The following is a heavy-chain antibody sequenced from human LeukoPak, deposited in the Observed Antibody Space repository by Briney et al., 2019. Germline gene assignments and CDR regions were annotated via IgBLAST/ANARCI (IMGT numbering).Heavy chain of an antibody. CDR3: ARGPQGYCSGGSCYSDLAFDI. Sequence: GGSLRLSCAASGFTLSSYSMNWVRQAPGKGLEWVSSISSSSSYIYYADSVKGRFTISRDNAKNSLYLQMNSLRAEDTAVYYCARGPQGYCSGGSCYSDLAFDIWGQGTMVTVSS. D-gene: IGHD2-15*01. CDR2: ISSSSSYI. V-gene: IGHV3-21*01. CDR1: GFTLSSYS. J-gene: IGHJ3*02.